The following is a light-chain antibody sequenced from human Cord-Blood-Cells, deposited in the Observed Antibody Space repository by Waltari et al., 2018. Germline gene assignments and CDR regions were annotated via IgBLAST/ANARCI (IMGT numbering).Light chain of an antibody. CDR2: EGS. J-gene: IGLJ3*02. CDR1: SSDVGSYNL. V-gene: IGLV2-23*01. Sequence: QSALTQPASVSGSPGQSITIPCTGTSSDVGSYNLVPWYQQHPGKAPKLMIYEGSKRPSGVSNRFSGSKSGNTASLTISGLQAEDEADYYCCSYAGSSIWVFGGGTKLTVL. CDR3: CSYAGSSIWV.